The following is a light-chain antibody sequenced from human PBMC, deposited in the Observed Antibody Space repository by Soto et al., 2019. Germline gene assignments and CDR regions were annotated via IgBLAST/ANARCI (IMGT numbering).Light chain of an antibody. V-gene: IGKV3-20*01. CDR3: QQYGSSPRT. J-gene: IGKJ1*01. CDR1: RSVASRSVSISD. Sequence: EIVLTQSPGTLCLSPGERATLSCRASRSVASRSVSISDLAWYQQKPGQAPRLLIYGASSRATGIPDRFSGSGSGTDFTLTISRLEPEDFAVYYCQQYGSSPRTFGQGTKVDIK. CDR2: GAS.